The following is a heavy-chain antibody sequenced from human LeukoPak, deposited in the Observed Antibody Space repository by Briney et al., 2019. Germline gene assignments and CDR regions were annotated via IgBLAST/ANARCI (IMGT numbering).Heavy chain of an antibody. CDR1: GGSFSDYS. CDR2: IDHSGRT. D-gene: IGHD3-10*01. J-gene: IGHJ6*03. Sequence: PSETLSLTCAVSGGSFSDYSWSWIRQPPGKGLEWIGEIDHSGRTNYNPSLKSRVTISSDTSKNQFSLNLRSVTAADTAVYYCAKLTMARQYFHDYYMDVWGKGTTVTVSS. CDR3: AKLTMARQYFHDYYMDV. V-gene: IGHV4-34*01.